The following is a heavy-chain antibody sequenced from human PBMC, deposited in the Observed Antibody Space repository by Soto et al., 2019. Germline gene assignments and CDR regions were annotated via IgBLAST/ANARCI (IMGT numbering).Heavy chain of an antibody. CDR1: GDSFISYA. V-gene: IGHV1-69*12. D-gene: IGHD5-18*01. CDR3: ARDGSTVETAMGSQYYYGMDV. Sequence: QVQLVQSGAEVRKPGSSVKVSCKVSGDSFISYAISWVRQAPGQGLEWMGGIIPIFGRGNYAQRFQGRVAITADESTSTVHMELSGLKSEDTAVYYWARDGSTVETAMGSQYYYGMDVWGQGTTVTVSS. J-gene: IGHJ6*02. CDR2: IIPIFGRG.